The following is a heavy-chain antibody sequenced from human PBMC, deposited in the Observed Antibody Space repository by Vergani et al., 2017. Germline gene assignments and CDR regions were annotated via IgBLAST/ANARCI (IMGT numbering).Heavy chain of an antibody. J-gene: IGHJ4*02. CDR1: GFTFSDYY. CDR2: INHSGST. V-gene: IGHV4-34*01. CDR3: ARGVGSGSYYREEFDY. Sequence: QVQLVESGGGLVKPGGSLRLSCAASGFTFSDYYWSWIRQPPGKGLEWIGEINHSGSTNYNPSLKSRVTISVDTSKNQFSLKLSSVTAADTAVYYCARGVGSGSYYREEFDYWGQGTLVTVSS. D-gene: IGHD3-10*01.